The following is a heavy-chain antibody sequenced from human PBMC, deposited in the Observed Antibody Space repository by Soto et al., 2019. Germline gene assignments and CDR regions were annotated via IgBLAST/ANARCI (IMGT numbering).Heavy chain of an antibody. CDR3: TRALFPTVPDY. CDR2: INPNSGGT. Sequence: QVQLVQSGAEVKKPGASVKVSCKASGYTFTDYYMHWVRQAPGQGLEWMGWINPNSGGTNYAQKFQGRVTMNRDTSSSTAYVELSRLRSDDTAIYNCTRALFPTVPDYWGQGTLVTGPS. D-gene: IGHD4-4*01. CDR1: GYTFTDYY. V-gene: IGHV1-2*02. J-gene: IGHJ4*02.